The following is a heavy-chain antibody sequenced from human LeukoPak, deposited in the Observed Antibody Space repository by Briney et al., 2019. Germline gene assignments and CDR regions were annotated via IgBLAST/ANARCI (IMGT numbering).Heavy chain of an antibody. D-gene: IGHD2-15*01. V-gene: IGHV1-18*01. CDR3: AREGYCSGGSCYSGIIDY. CDR2: TSPYSGNT. CDR1: GYTXITYG. Sequence: ASVTVSCKASGYTXITYGIAWVRQAPGQGLEWVGWTSPYSGNTNYAEKLQGRVTMTTDTSTSTAYMELRSLRSDDTAVYHCAREGYCSGGSCYSGIIDYWGQGTLVTVSS. J-gene: IGHJ4*02.